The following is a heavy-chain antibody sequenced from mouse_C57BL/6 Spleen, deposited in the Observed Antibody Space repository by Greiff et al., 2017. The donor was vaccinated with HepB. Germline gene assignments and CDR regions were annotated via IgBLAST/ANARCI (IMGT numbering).Heavy chain of an antibody. V-gene: IGHV1-85*01. Sequence: VKLVESGPELVKPGASVKLSCKASGYTFTSYDINWVKQRPGQGLEWIGWIYPRDGSTKYNEKFKGKATLTVDTSSSTAYMELHSLTSEDSAVYFCAREELPDVWGTGTTVTVSS. CDR2: IYPRDGST. J-gene: IGHJ1*03. CDR1: GYTFTSYD. D-gene: IGHD1-1*01. CDR3: AREELPDV.